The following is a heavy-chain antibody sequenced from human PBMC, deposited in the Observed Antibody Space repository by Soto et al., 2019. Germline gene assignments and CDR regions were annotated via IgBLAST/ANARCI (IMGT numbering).Heavy chain of an antibody. D-gene: IGHD3-16*01. CDR3: AHREGDDYVWGRYKEAFDV. J-gene: IGHJ3*01. Sequence: SGPTLVNPTQTLTLTCAFSGFSLGSSGVGVGWIRQPPGKALEWLALIYGDDGERYTPSLKTRLTITKDTSKNQVVLTMTNMDPVDTATYYCAHREGDDYVWGRYKEAFDVWGQGTMVTVSS. V-gene: IGHV2-5*02. CDR2: IYGDDGE. CDR1: GFSLGSSGVG.